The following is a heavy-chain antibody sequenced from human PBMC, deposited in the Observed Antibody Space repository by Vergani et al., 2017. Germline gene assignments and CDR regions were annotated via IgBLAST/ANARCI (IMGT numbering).Heavy chain of an antibody. CDR1: GYTFTSYG. V-gene: IGHV1-18*04. D-gene: IGHD2-2*01. CDR3: ARDPYIVVVPAAPYYYYYYGIDV. Sequence: QVQLVQSGAEVKKPGASVKVSCKASGYTFTSYGISWVRQAPGQGLEWMGWISAYNGNTNYAQKLQGRVTMTTDKSTSTAYMELRSLRSDDTAVYYCARDPYIVVVPAAPYYYYYYGIDVWGQGTTVTVSS. CDR2: ISAYNGNT. J-gene: IGHJ6*02.